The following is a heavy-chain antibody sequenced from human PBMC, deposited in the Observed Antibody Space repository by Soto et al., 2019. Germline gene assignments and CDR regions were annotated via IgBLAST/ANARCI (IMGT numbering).Heavy chain of an antibody. CDR2: ISSSTGYI. Sequence: GGSLRLSCAASGFTFSSYTMNWVRQAPGKGLEWVSSISSSTGYIYYADSVKGRFTISRDNAKNSLYLQMNSLRVEDTAVYYCARDRGYNWNDGESFDYWGQGTLVTVSS. V-gene: IGHV3-21*01. J-gene: IGHJ4*02. CDR3: ARDRGYNWNDGESFDY. D-gene: IGHD1-1*01. CDR1: GFTFSSYT.